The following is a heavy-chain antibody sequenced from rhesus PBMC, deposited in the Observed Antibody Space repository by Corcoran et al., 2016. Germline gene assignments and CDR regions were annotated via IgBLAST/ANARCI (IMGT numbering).Heavy chain of an antibody. CDR2: NYGSGGST. V-gene: IGHV4-147*01. Sequence: QVQLQESGPGLVKPSETLSLTCTVSAGSIIHSYYCHWLREPPGKGLDWLGRNYGSGGSTSYNPSLKSRVTISKDTSKNQFSLKLSSVTAADTAVYYCAREWTRAFDFWGQGLRVTVSS. CDR1: AGSIIHSYY. D-gene: IGHD3-3*01. CDR3: AREWTRAFDF. J-gene: IGHJ3*01.